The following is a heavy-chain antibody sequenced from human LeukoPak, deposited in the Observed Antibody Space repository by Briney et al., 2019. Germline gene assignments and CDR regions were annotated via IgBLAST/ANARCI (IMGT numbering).Heavy chain of an antibody. Sequence: HPGGSLRLSCAASGFTFSSYGMHWVRQAPGKGLEWVAFIRYDGSNKYYADSVKGRFTISRDNSKNTLYLQMNSLRAEDTAVYYCAKARDIVVVPAAIDYWGQGTLVTVSS. V-gene: IGHV3-30*02. D-gene: IGHD2-2*01. CDR2: IRYDGSNK. CDR1: GFTFSSYG. J-gene: IGHJ4*02. CDR3: AKARDIVVVPAAIDY.